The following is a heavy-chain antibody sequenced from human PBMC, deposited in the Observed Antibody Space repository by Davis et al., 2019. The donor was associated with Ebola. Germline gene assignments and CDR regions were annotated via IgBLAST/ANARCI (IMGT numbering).Heavy chain of an antibody. V-gene: IGHV5-51*01. CDR2: IYPGDSET. J-gene: IGHJ4*02. D-gene: IGHD5-24*01. Sequence: GESLKISCKGSGYSFTTHWIGWVRQMPGKGLECMGIIYPGDSETRYSPSFQGQVTISADKSITTAYLQWSSLKASDTAMYYCARGTDGYNPGGYFDSWGRGTLVTVSS. CDR1: GYSFTTHW. CDR3: ARGTDGYNPGGYFDS.